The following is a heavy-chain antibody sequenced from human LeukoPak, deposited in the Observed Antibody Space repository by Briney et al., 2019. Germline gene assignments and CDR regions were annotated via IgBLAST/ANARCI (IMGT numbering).Heavy chain of an antibody. CDR3: ARVVNRWTTVRAFDY. D-gene: IGHD4-17*01. Sequence: PARSLRLSCAASGFTFSSYAMHWVRQAPGKGLEWVAVISYDGSNKYYADSVKGRFTISRDNSKNTLYLQMNSLRAEDTAVYYCARVVNRWTTVRAFDYWCQDNLVTVSS. CDR2: ISYDGSNK. V-gene: IGHV3-30-3*01. J-gene: IGHJ4*02. CDR1: GFTFSSYA.